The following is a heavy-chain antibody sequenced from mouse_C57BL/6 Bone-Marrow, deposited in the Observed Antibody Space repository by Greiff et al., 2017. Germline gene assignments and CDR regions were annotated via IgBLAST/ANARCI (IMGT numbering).Heavy chain of an antibody. CDR1: GFTFSDYG. D-gene: IGHD3-3*01. CDR2: ISNLAYSI. V-gene: IGHV5-15*04. Sequence: EVMLVESGGGLVQPGGSLKLSCAASGFTFSDYGMAWVRQAPRKGPEWVAFISNLAYSIYYADTVTGRFTISRENAKNTLYLEMSSLRSEDTAMYYCARRGGGQRAMDYWGQGASVTVSS. CDR3: ARRGGGQRAMDY. J-gene: IGHJ4*01.